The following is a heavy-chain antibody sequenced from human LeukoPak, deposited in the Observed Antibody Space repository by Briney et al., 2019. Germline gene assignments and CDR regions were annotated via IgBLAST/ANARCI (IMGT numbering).Heavy chain of an antibody. CDR2: IRGKTYDGTT. D-gene: IGHD1-1*01. V-gene: IGHV3-49*04. CDR3: TRGTTDDYYYYYYMDV. J-gene: IGHJ6*03. CDR1: GFTFGDYA. Sequence: PGRSLRLSCTASGFTFGDYAMTWVRQAPGKGLEWVGFIRGKTYDGTTEYAASVEGRFTISRDDSKSIAYLQMNSLKTEDTAVYYCTRGTTDDYYYYYYMDVWGKGTTVTISS.